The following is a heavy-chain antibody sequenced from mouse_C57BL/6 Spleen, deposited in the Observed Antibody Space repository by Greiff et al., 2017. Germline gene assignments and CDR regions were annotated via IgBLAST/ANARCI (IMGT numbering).Heavy chain of an antibody. CDR1: GYTFTSSW. J-gene: IGHJ1*03. D-gene: IGHD1-1*01. CDR2: INPSNGGT. CDR3: ARGITTVVERYFDV. Sequence: QVQLQQPGTELVKPGASVKLSCKASGYTFTSSWMHWVKQRPGQGLEWIGNINPSNGGTNYNEKFKSKATLTVDKASSTAYMQLSSLTSEDSAVYYCARGITTVVERYFDVWGTGTTVTVSS. V-gene: IGHV1-53*01.